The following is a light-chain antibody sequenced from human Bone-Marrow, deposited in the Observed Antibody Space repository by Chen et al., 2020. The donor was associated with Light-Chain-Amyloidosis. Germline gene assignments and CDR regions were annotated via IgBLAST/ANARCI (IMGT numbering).Light chain of an antibody. J-gene: IGLJ1*01. CDR3: SSYTITNTLV. Sequence: QSALTHPASVSGSPGQSITLSCTGTSSDVGGDNHVSWYQQHPDKAHKLMIYEVTSRPSWVPDRFSGSKSDNTASLTISGLQTEDEADYFCSSYTITNTLVFGSGTRVTVL. CDR2: EVT. CDR1: SSDVGGDNH. V-gene: IGLV2-14*01.